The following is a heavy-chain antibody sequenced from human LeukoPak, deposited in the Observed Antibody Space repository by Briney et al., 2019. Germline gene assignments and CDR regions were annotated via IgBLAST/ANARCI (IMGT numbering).Heavy chain of an antibody. V-gene: IGHV1-18*01. CDR1: GYTFTSYG. D-gene: IGHD3-22*01. CDR3: ARDTYYYDSSGYYSWFDP. Sequence: AAVEVSCKASGYTFTSYGISWVRQAPGQGLEWMGWISAYNGNTNYAQKLQGRVTMTTDTSTSTAYMELRSLRSDDTAVYYCARDTYYYDSSGYYSWFDPWGQGTLVTVSS. CDR2: ISAYNGNT. J-gene: IGHJ5*02.